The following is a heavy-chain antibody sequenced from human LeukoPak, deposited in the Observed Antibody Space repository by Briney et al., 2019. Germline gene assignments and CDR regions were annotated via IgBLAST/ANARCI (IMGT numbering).Heavy chain of an antibody. J-gene: IGHJ3*02. CDR3: ARGRYCSADICSGGDAFDI. V-gene: IGHV4-4*09. Sequence: SETLSLTCTVSGGSISSYYWSWIRQPPGKGLEWIGYIYTSGSTNYNPSLKSRVTMSVDTSKNQFSLKLSSVTAADTAVYSCARGRYCSADICSGGDAFDIWGQGTMVSVSS. CDR2: IYTSGST. CDR1: GGSISSYY. D-gene: IGHD2-15*01.